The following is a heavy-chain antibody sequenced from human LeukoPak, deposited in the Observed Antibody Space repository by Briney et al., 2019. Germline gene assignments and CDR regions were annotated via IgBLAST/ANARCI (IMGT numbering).Heavy chain of an antibody. CDR1: GFTFSNAW. CDR2: IRSKTDGETI. D-gene: IGHD4-17*01. Sequence: GGSLGLFCAASGFTFSNAWMSWVGQAPGKGLEWLGRIRSKTDGETIDYAAPVKGRFTISRDDSETTLYLQMNSLKPEDTGVYYCTTNTVTKDGLDVWGERPTLTVSS. V-gene: IGHV3-15*01. J-gene: IGHJ6*04. CDR3: TTNTVTKDGLDV.